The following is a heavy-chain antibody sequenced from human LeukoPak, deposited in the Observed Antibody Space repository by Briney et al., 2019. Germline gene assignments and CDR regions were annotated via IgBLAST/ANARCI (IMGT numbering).Heavy chain of an antibody. D-gene: IGHD1-26*01. Sequence: GSLRLSCAASGFTFSGYSMNWVRQAPGKGLGWVSYISSSSSTTYYADSVQGRFTISRDNAKNTLYLQMNSLRAEDTAVYYCARDSLNSGSYFDYWGQGTLVTVSS. CDR2: ISSSSSTT. CDR3: ARDSLNSGSYFDY. J-gene: IGHJ4*02. CDR1: GFTFSGYS. V-gene: IGHV3-48*01.